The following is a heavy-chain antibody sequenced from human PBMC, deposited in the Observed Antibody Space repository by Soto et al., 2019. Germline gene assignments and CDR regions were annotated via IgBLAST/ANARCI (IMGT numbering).Heavy chain of an antibody. D-gene: IGHD4-17*01. CDR3: ASVSTVTKLDY. CDR1: GASIGASY. Sequence: SETLSLTCTVSGASIGASYWSWIRQSPGKGLEWMGYIFYSGSTNYSPSLNSRVSMTVDSSKNQVSLTLSSVTAADTAVYYCASVSTVTKLDYRAHRMLVTGSS. J-gene: IGHJ4*01. CDR2: IFYSGST. V-gene: IGHV4-59*01.